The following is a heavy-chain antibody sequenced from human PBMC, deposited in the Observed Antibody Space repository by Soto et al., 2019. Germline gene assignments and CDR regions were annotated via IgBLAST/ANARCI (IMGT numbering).Heavy chain of an antibody. J-gene: IGHJ6*02. V-gene: IGHV5-51*01. Sequence: PGESLKISCKGSGYIFTSYWIGWVRQMPGKGLEWMGIIYPGDSDTRYSPSFQGQVTISADKSISTAYLQWSSLKASDTAMYYCARLGTRYYDSSGYYYYGMDVWGQGTTVT. CDR3: ARLGTRYYDSSGYYYYGMDV. CDR1: GYIFTSYW. D-gene: IGHD3-22*01. CDR2: IYPGDSDT.